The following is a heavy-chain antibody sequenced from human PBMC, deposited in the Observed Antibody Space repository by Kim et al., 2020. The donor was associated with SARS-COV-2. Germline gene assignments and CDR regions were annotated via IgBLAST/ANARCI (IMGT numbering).Heavy chain of an antibody. D-gene: IGHD3-22*01. Sequence: GGSLRLSCAASGFTFSSYAMHWVRQAPGKGLEWVAVISYDGSNKYYADSVKGRFTISRDNSKNTLYLQMNSLRAEDTAVYYCARQPGRYDSTRYNFDYWG. CDR1: GFTFSSYA. J-gene: IGHJ4*01. CDR2: ISYDGSNK. V-gene: IGHV3-30-3*01. CDR3: ARQPGRYDSTRYNFDY.